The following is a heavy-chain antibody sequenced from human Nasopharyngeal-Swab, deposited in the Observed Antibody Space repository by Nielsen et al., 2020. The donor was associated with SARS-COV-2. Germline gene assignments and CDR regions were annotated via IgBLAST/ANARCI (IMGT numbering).Heavy chain of an antibody. CDR3: ARVRTEPSTLFDY. J-gene: IGHJ4*02. D-gene: IGHD3/OR15-3a*01. V-gene: IGHV3-30-3*01. CDR1: GFTFSSYA. CDR2: ISYDGSNK. Sequence: GESLKISCAASGFTFSSYAMHWVRQAPGKGLEWVAVISYDGSNKYYADSVKGRFTISRDNSKNTLYLQMNSLRAEDTAVYYCARVRTEPSTLFDYWGQGTLVTVSS.